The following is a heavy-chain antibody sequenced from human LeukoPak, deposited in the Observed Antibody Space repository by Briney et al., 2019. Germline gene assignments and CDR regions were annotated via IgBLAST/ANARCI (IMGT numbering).Heavy chain of an antibody. CDR2: ISGSGGST. J-gene: IGHJ5*02. V-gene: IGHV3-23*01. Sequence: GGSLRLSCAASGFTFSSYAMSWFRQAPGKGLEWVSAISGSGGSTYYADSAKGRFTISRDNSKNTLYLQMNSLRAEDTAVYYCAKAVKYCSSTSCSNWFDPWGQGTLVTVSS. CDR1: GFTFSSYA. D-gene: IGHD2-2*01. CDR3: AKAVKYCSSTSCSNWFDP.